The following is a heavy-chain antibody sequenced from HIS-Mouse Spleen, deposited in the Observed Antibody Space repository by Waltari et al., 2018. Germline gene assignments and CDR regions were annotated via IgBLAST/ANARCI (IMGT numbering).Heavy chain of an antibody. CDR1: GYSISSGYY. V-gene: IGHV4-38-2*02. J-gene: IGHJ4*02. Sequence: QVQLQESGPGLVQPSETLSLTCTVSGYSISSGYYWGWIRQPPGKGREWIGSIYHSGGTCSSPALKSRGTISVAPSKIQFSLKVSSVAAADTAVYYCARELYYDILTGNYKGAYFDYWGQGTLVTVSS. D-gene: IGHD3-9*01. CDR2: IYHSGGT. CDR3: ARELYYDILTGNYKGAYFDY.